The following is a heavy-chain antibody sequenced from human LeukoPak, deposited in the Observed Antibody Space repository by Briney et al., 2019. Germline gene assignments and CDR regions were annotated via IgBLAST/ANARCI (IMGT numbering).Heavy chain of an antibody. V-gene: IGHV3-23*01. CDR3: AKEGYSYGSATDY. J-gene: IGHJ4*02. CDR2: ISGSGGST. CDR1: GFTLSSYA. D-gene: IGHD5-18*01. Sequence: GGSLRLSCAASGFTLSSYAMSWVRQAPGKGLEWVSAISGSGGSTYYADSVRGRFTISRDNSKNTLYLQMNSLRAEDTAVYYCAKEGYSYGSATDYWGQGTLVTVSS.